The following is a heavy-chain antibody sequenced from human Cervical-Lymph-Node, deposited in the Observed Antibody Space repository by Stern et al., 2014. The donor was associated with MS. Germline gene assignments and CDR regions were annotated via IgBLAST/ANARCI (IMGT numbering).Heavy chain of an antibody. Sequence: VQLVQSGAEVKKPGESLKISCKGSGYTFTNNWIAWVRQMPGKGLEWMGIIYPDDSDIRYSPSLQGQVTISADQSISTAYLQWCTLKAADSAVYYGASPPPRRKWDDPNYGMDVWGQGTTVTVSS. V-gene: IGHV5-51*03. CDR2: IYPDDSDI. CDR1: GYTFTNNW. J-gene: IGHJ6*02. D-gene: IGHD1-1*01. CDR3: ASPPPRRKWDDPNYGMDV.